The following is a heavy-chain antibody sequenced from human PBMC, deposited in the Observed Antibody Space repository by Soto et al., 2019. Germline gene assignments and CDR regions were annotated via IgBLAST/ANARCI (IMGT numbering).Heavy chain of an antibody. CDR1: GGSFSGYY. Sequence: QVQLQQWGAGLLKPSETLSLTCAVYGGSFSGYYWSWIRQPPGKGLEWIGEINHSGSTNYTPSLKSRVTISVDTSKNQFSLKLSSVTAADTAVYYCARGPNLWWLREGWFDPWGQGTLVTVSS. V-gene: IGHV4-34*01. CDR3: ARGPNLWWLREGWFDP. CDR2: INHSGST. J-gene: IGHJ5*02. D-gene: IGHD5-12*01.